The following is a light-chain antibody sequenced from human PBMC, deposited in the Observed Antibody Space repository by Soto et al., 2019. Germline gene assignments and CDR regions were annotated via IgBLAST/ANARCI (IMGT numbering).Light chain of an antibody. Sequence: DLQMTQSPSSLSASVGDRVTITCRASQSVGTSLYWYQQKPGKAPKLLISTASRLQSGVPSRFSGSGSGTDFTLTINTLQPEDFATYYCQQIYSFRTFGQGTKVEIK. CDR2: TAS. V-gene: IGKV1-39*01. CDR3: QQIYSFRT. J-gene: IGKJ1*01. CDR1: QSVGTS.